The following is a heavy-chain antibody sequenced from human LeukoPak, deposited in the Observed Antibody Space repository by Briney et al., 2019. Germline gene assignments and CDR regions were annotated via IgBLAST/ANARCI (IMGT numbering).Heavy chain of an antibody. Sequence: GASVKLSCKASGYTFTSYDINWVRQATGQGLEWMGWINPNSGNTGYAQKFQGRVTMTRNTSITTAYMELSSLRSEDTAVYYCAITMVRGVPDPWGQGTLVTVSS. V-gene: IGHV1-8*01. CDR2: INPNSGNT. CDR3: AITMVRGVPDP. CDR1: GYTFTSYD. J-gene: IGHJ5*02. D-gene: IGHD3-10*01.